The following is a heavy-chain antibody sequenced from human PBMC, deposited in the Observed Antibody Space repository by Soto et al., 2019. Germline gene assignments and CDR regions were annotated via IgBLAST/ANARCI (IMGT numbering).Heavy chain of an antibody. V-gene: IGHV1-18*01. CDR1: GYNFTSYG. D-gene: IGHD6-19*01. Sequence: QVQLVQSGADVKKPGASVKVSCKASGYNFTSYGISWVRQAPGQGLEWMGWISPHNDRTKYARRFQDRVTMTTETPTSTVYMELGSLRSDDTAVYYCARDLYYSSGRYFDQDAVDIWGQGTVVTVSS. CDR3: ARDLYYSSGRYFDQDAVDI. J-gene: IGHJ3*02. CDR2: ISPHNDRT.